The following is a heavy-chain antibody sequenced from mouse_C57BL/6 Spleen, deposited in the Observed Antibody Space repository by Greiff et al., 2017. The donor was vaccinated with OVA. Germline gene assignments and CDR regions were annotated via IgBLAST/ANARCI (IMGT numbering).Heavy chain of an antibody. D-gene: IGHD1-1*01. CDR3: ARNYGSSYPYAMDY. V-gene: IGHV1-82*01. CDR1: GYAFSSSW. CDR2: IYPGDGDT. Sequence: VQVVESGPELVKPGASVKISCKASGYAFSSSWMNWVKQRPGKGLEWIGRIYPGDGDTNYNGKFKGKATLTADKSSSTAYMQLSSLTSEDSAVYFCARNYGSSYPYAMDYWGQGTSVTVSS. J-gene: IGHJ4*01.